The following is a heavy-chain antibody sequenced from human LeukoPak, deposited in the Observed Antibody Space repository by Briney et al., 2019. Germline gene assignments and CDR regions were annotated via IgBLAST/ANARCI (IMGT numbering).Heavy chain of an antibody. D-gene: IGHD1-26*01. CDR2: IIPIFGTA. V-gene: IGHV1-69*13. Sequence: SVKVSCKASGGTFSSYAISWVRQAPGQGLEWMGGIIPIFGTANYAQKFQGRVTITADESTSTAYMELSSLRSEDTAVYYCARVSRVGGAIDYWAREPWSPSPQ. J-gene: IGHJ4*02. CDR3: ARVSRVGGAIDY. CDR1: GGTFSSYA.